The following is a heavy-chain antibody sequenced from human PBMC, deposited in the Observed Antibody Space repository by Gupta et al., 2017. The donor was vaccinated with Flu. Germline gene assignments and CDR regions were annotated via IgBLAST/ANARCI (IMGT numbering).Heavy chain of an antibody. CDR2: ISYDGSNK. J-gene: IGHJ4*02. CDR3: AKVTAVAREFDY. Sequence: RVRQAPGKGLEWVAVISYDGSNKYYADSVKGRFTISRDNSKNTLYLQMNSLRAEDTAVYYCAKVTAVAREFDYWGQGTLVTVSS. D-gene: IGHD6-19*01. V-gene: IGHV3-30*18.